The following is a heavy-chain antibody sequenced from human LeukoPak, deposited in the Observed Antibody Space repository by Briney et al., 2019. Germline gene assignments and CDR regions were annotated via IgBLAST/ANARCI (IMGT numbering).Heavy chain of an antibody. J-gene: IGHJ4*02. CDR1: GDMFNIYG. CDR3: VRDQYLNVMTGFDD. V-gene: IGHV1-18*01. CDR2: TSVNNGDT. Sequence: EASVKVSCKASGDMFNIYGIRWVRQAPGQGLEWMAWTSVNNGDTKYGQKFQGRVTVTTDTSTSTVYLELRRLRPDDTAVYYCVRDQYLNVMTGFDDWGQGTLVTVSS. D-gene: IGHD3-9*01.